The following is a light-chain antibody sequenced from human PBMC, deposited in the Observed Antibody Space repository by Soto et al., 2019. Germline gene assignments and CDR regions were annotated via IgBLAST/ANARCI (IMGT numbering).Light chain of an antibody. CDR2: GAS. CDR1: QSVSSSY. V-gene: IGKV3-20*01. Sequence: EIVLTQSPSTLSLSPGDRATLSCRASQSVSSSYLAWYQQKPGQAPRLLIYGASSRATGIPDRFSGSGSGTDFTLTIRRLEPEDFAVYFCPQYGSSPWTFGQGTKVEIK. CDR3: PQYGSSPWT. J-gene: IGKJ1*01.